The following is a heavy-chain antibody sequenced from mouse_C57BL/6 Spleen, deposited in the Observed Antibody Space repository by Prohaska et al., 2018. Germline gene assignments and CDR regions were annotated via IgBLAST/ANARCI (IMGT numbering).Heavy chain of an antibody. V-gene: IGHV3-1*01. CDR1: GYSITSGYD. Sequence: DVQLQESGPGMVKPSQSLSLTCTVTGYSITSGYDWHWIRHFPGNKLEWMGYISYSGSTNYNPSLKSRISITHDTSKNHFFLKLNSVTTEDTATYYCARGDYEDYFDYWGQGTTLTVSS. CDR3: ARGDYEDYFDY. D-gene: IGHD1-1*01. J-gene: IGHJ2*01. CDR2: ISYSGST.